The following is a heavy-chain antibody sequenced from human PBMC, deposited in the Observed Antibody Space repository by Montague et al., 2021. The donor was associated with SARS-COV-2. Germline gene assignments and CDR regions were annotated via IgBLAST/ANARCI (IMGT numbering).Heavy chain of an antibody. V-gene: IGHV6-1*01. J-gene: IGHJ4*02. CDR3: ARIPVGSKYCFDF. Sequence: LRLSCAISGDSVSSNIATWNWIRQSPSRGLEWLGRTYYRSKWYNDYAESVKSRITIDPDTSKHQFPLHLNSVTPEDTAVYYCARIPVGSKYCFDFWGQGTLVTVSS. D-gene: IGHD2-2*01. CDR1: GDSVSSNIAT. CDR2: TYYRSKWYN.